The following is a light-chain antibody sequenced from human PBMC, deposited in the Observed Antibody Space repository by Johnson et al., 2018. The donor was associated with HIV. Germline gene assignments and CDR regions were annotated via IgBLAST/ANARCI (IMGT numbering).Light chain of an antibody. V-gene: IGLV1-51*02. CDR3: GTWDSSLSAYV. CDR2: EDD. Sequence: QSVLTQPPSVSAAPGQKVTISRSGSSSNIGNNYVSWYQQVPGAAPKLLVYEDDKRPSDIPDRFSGSKSGTSATLGITGLQTGDEADYYCGTWDSSLSAYVFGTGTKVTVL. CDR1: SSNIGNNY. J-gene: IGLJ1*01.